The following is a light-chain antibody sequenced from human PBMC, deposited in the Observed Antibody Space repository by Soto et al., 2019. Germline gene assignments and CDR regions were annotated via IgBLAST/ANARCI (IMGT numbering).Light chain of an antibody. J-gene: IGKJ5*01. V-gene: IGKV1-39*01. CDR1: RSISTY. CDR2: DAS. Sequence: DIRMTQSPSSLSASVGDRVTITCRASRSISTYLNWFQQRPGKAPKVLIYDASSLQSGVPSRFSGSGSGTDFTLTISSLQPEDFATYYCQQSYSTPITFGQGTRLEIK. CDR3: QQSYSTPIT.